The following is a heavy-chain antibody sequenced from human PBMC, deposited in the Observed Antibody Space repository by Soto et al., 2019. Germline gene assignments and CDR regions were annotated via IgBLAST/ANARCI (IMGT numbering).Heavy chain of an antibody. V-gene: IGHV3-30*18. CDR2: ISYDGSNK. CDR3: AKDGGYSYGGFDY. CDR1: GFTFSSYG. Sequence: GGSLRLSCAASGFTFSSYGMHWVRQAPGKGLEWVAVISYDGSNKYYADSVKGRFTISRDNSKNTLYLQMNSLRAKDTAVYYCAKDGGYSYGGFDYWGQGTLVTVSS. D-gene: IGHD5-18*01. J-gene: IGHJ4*02.